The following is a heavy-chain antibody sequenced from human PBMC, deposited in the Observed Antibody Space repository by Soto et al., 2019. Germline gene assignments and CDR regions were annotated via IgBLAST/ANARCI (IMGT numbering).Heavy chain of an antibody. D-gene: IGHD2-2*01. J-gene: IGHJ4*02. CDR1: GFTFSSYA. V-gene: IGHV3-23*01. CDR2: ITGNGGDT. Sequence: LSLTCAASGFTFSSYAMSWVRQAPGKGLEWVSAITGNGGDTYHGDSVKGRFTISRDNTKNTLYLQMDRLRAEDTAVYYCAKGSASSRPYYFDYWGQGTLVTVSS. CDR3: AKGSASSRPYYFDY.